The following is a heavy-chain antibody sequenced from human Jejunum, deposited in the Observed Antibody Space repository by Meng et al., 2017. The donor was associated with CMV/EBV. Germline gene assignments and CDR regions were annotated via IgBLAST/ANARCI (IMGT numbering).Heavy chain of an antibody. J-gene: IGHJ4*02. Sequence: SGFTFSSYWMNWVRQAPGKGLEWVANIKQDGGETYYVDSVKGRFTISRDNAKNSLYLQMNSLRAEDTAVYYCASCSTNCLRPSDYWGQGTLVTVS. CDR2: IKQDGGET. CDR1: GFTFSSYW. D-gene: IGHD2-2*01. CDR3: ASCSTNCLRPSDY. V-gene: IGHV3-7*01.